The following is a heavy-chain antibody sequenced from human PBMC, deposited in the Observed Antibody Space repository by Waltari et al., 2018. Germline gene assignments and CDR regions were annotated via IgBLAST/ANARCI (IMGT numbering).Heavy chain of an antibody. Sequence: EVQLVQSGAEVKKPGESLKIPCKGSGYTFTTYWIGWVRQIPGKGLEWMGIIYPGDSDTRYSPSFQGQVTISADKSTTTAYLQWSSLKASDTAIYYCARPLYGSGSFYSFDYWGQGTLVTVSS. D-gene: IGHD3-10*01. CDR1: GYTFTTYW. V-gene: IGHV5-51*01. CDR3: ARPLYGSGSFYSFDY. CDR2: IYPGDSDT. J-gene: IGHJ4*02.